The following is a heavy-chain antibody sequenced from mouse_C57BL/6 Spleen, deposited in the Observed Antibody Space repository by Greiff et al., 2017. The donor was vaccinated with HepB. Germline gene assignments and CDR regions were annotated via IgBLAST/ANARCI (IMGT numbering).Heavy chain of an antibody. CDR3: ARDSTVVAIDY. CDR2: INPSSGYT. CDR1: GYTFTSYT. J-gene: IGHJ2*01. D-gene: IGHD1-1*01. Sequence: QVQLQQSGAELARPGASVKMSCKASGYTFTSYTMHWVKQRPGQGLEWIGYINPSSGYTKYNQKFKDKATLTADKSSSTAYMQRSSLTSEDSAVYYCARDSTVVAIDYWGQGTTLTVSS. V-gene: IGHV1-4*01.